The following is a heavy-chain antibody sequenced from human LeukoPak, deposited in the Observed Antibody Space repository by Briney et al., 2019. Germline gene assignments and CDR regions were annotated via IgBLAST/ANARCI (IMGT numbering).Heavy chain of an antibody. D-gene: IGHD6-13*01. CDR2: IRQDGSDK. CDR3: VVYKYILSWSAFDF. CDR1: GFTSTTAW. V-gene: IGHV3-7*01. Sequence: GGSLTLSCAISGFTSTTAWMTWVRQAPGKGLEWVADIRQDGSDKYYVDSVKGRFIISRDNAKKSVSLHMNNLRVEGTAVYYCVVYKYILSWSAFDFWGRGTMVTVSS. J-gene: IGHJ3*01.